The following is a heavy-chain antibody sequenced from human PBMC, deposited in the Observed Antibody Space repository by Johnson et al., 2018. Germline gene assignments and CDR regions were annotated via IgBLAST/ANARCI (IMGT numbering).Heavy chain of an antibody. CDR1: GFSFSGYS. D-gene: IGHD4-11*01. Sequence: VQLVESGGGLAKPGGSLRLSCTASGFSFSGYSMNWVRQAPGKGLEWVSSISRSSSPIYYADSLKGRFTISRDNAKNSLYLKKNSLRGEDTAVYCWARMYSTYFDSWGQGTLVTVSS. CDR2: ISRSSSPI. CDR3: ARMYSTYFDS. J-gene: IGHJ4*02. V-gene: IGHV3-21*01.